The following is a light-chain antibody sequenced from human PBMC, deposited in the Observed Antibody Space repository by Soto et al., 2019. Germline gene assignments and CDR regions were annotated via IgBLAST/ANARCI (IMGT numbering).Light chain of an antibody. CDR2: WAS. CDR1: QSVLYSSNNRNY. CDR3: QQYYSTPLT. Sequence: DIVMTQSPDSLAVSLGERATINCKSSQSVLYSSNNRNYLAWFQQKPGQAPELLIYWASTRESGVPDRFSGSGSGTDFTLTISSLQAEDVAVYYCQQYYSTPLTFGGGTKVE. V-gene: IGKV4-1*01. J-gene: IGKJ4*01.